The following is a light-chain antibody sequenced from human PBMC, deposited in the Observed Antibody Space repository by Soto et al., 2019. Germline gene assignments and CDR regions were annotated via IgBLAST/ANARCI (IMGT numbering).Light chain of an antibody. CDR1: SSDVGGYNY. J-gene: IGLJ1*01. Sequence: QPVLTQPASVSGSPGQSITISCTGTSSDVGGYNYVSWYQQHPGKAPKLMIYEVSNRPSGVSNRFSGSKSGNTASLTISGLQAEDEADYYCSSYRGSSPYVFGTGTKVTVL. V-gene: IGLV2-14*01. CDR3: SSYRGSSPYV. CDR2: EVS.